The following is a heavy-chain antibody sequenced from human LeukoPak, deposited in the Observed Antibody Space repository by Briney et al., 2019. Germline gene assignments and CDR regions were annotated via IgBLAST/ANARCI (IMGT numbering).Heavy chain of an antibody. D-gene: IGHD3-22*01. CDR1: GDSVSRSDSY. V-gene: IGHV4-39*01. CDR2: IYYSGRT. CDR3: ARRRYYDGSGYLE. Sequence: PSETLSLTCSVSGDSVSRSDSYWDWIRQPPGKGLEWIGTIYYSGRTYYSPSLKSRVTMSVDPSNNQFSLNLRSVTAADTALYYCARRRYYDGSGYLEWGQGTLLSASS. J-gene: IGHJ1*01.